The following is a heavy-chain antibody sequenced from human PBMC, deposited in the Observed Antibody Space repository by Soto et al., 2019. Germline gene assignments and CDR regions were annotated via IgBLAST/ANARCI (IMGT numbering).Heavy chain of an antibody. V-gene: IGHV1-2*02. D-gene: IGHD1-7*01. CDR3: ARERLVTGTRHFDY. J-gene: IGHJ4*02. CDR1: GYTFTAYY. CDR2: INSNSGAT. Sequence: AAVKVSCKASGYTFTAYYLHWVRQAPGQGLEWMGWINSNSGATNYARKFQGRVTMARDTSISTAYMELSGLRSDDTAVYYCARERLVTGTRHFDYWGQGTMVTVSS.